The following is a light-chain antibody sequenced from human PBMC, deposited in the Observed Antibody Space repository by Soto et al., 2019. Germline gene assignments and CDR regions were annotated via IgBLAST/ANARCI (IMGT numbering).Light chain of an antibody. CDR2: DVS. CDR3: SSYTSSITLVV. Sequence: QAVVTQPASVSGSPGQSITISCTGTSSDVGGYNYVSWYQQHPGKAPKLMIYDVSNRPSGVSNRFSGSKSGNTASLTISGLQAEDEADYYGSSYTSSITLVVFGGGTKLTVL. CDR1: SSDVGGYNY. V-gene: IGLV2-14*01. J-gene: IGLJ2*01.